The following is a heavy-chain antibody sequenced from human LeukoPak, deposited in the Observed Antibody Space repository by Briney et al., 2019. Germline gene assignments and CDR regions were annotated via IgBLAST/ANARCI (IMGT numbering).Heavy chain of an antibody. Sequence: ASVKGSCKASGYTFTSYYMHWVRQAPGQGLEWMGIINPSGGSTSYAQKFQGRVTMTRDTSTSTVYMELSSLRSEDTAVYYCAREGRIVVVPAAILYYGMDVWGQGTTVTVSS. CDR3: AREGRIVVVPAAILYYGMDV. J-gene: IGHJ6*02. V-gene: IGHV1-46*01. D-gene: IGHD2-2*01. CDR2: INPSGGST. CDR1: GYTFTSYY.